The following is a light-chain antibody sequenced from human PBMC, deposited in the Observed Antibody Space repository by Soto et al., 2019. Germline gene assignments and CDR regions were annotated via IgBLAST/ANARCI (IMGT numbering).Light chain of an antibody. CDR3: YSYTSSNADV. CDR1: SSDVGGYNY. Sequence: QSVLTQPASVSGSPGQSITISCTGTSSDVGGYNYVCWFQQHPGKAPKLIIYDVSNRPSGVSNRFSGSKSGNTASLTISGLQTEYEADYYCYSYTSSNADVFGTGTKLTVL. V-gene: IGLV2-14*01. J-gene: IGLJ1*01. CDR2: DVS.